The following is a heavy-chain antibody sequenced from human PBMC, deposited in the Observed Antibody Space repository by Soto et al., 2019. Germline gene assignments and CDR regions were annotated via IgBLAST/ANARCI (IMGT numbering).Heavy chain of an antibody. V-gene: IGHV1-8*01. CDR1: GYTFTSYD. D-gene: IGHD3-16*02. J-gene: IGHJ3*02. CDR3: ARGTPTYDYIWGSYRYSDAFDI. CDR2: MNPNSGNT. Sequence: QVQLVQSGAEVKKPGASVKVSCKASGYTFTSYDINWVRQATGQGLEWMGWMNPNSGNTGYAQKFQGRVTMTRNTSISTAYMELSSLRSEDTAVYYCARGTPTYDYIWGSYRYSDAFDIWGQGTMVTVSS.